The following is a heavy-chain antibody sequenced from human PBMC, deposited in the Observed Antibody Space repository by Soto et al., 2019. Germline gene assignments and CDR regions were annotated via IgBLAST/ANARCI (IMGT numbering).Heavy chain of an antibody. V-gene: IGHV1-69*01. J-gene: IGHJ4*02. CDR2: IIPIFGTA. Sequence: QVQLVQSGAEVEKPGSSVMLSCKAYGGTFTSYAISWVRQAPGQGLEWMGGIIPIFGTANYAQKFQGRVTLTADESTSTAYMELNSLRFEDTGVYYCARDASDYGDPPYFDYWGQGTLVTVSS. CDR1: GGTFTSYA. CDR3: ARDASDYGDPPYFDY. D-gene: IGHD4-17*01.